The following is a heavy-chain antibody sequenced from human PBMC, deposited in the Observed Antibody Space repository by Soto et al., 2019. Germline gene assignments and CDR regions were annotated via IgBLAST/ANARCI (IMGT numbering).Heavy chain of an antibody. CDR2: CIPPFGSS. D-gene: IGHD3-3*01. CDR1: GCTLTSFA. V-gene: IGHV1-69*06. CDR3: VRVRYDFGRGYYINYYYGMDV. J-gene: IGHJ6*02. Sequence: AVKISCTASGCTLTSFAINGVRQAPGQGLAWMGGCIPPFGSSYYAEKFQGRGTITADKSTNTAYLALSSLESEDPAMYYCVRVRYDFGRGYYINYYYGMDVWGQGTTVTVSS.